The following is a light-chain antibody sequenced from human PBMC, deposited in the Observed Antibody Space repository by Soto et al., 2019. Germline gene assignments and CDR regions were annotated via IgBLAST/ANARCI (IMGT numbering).Light chain of an antibody. CDR3: SSYTTTTSLVV. CDR1: SSDVGGYNF. Sequence: SALTQPASVSGSPGQSITISCSGTSSDVGGYNFVSWYQVHPGKAPRLILYDVSSRPSGVSYRFSGSKSANTASLNISRLQAGDEADYYCSSYTTTTSLVVFGGGTQLTVL. J-gene: IGLJ2*01. V-gene: IGLV2-14*03. CDR2: DVS.